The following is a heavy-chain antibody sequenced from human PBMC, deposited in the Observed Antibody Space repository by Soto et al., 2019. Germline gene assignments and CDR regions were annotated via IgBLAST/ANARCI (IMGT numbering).Heavy chain of an antibody. CDR1: GGSISSGGYS. J-gene: IGHJ6*02. CDR3: ARGKMTINYGMDV. Sequence: PSETLSLTCAVSGGSISSGGYSWSWIRQPPGKGLEWIGYIYHSGSTYYNPSLKSRVTISVDRSKNQFSLKLSSVTAADTAVYYCARGKMTINYGMDVWGQGTTVTVSS. CDR2: IYHSGST. V-gene: IGHV4-30-2*01.